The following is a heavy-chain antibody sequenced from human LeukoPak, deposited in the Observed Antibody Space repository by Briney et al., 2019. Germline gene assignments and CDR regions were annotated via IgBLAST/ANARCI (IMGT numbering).Heavy chain of an antibody. V-gene: IGHV1-3*01. Sequence: ASVKVSCKASGYTFTSYAMHWVRQAPGQRLEWMGWINAGNGNTKYSQEFQGRVTITRGTSASTAYMELSSLRSDDTAVYYCARAAARRFDYWGQGTLVTVSS. CDR3: ARAAARRFDY. J-gene: IGHJ4*02. D-gene: IGHD6-6*01. CDR1: GYTFTSYA. CDR2: INAGNGNT.